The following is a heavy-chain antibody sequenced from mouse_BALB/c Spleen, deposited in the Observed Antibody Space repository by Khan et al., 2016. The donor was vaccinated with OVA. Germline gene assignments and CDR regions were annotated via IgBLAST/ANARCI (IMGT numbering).Heavy chain of an antibody. J-gene: IGHJ2*01. CDR3: ASSYYGSSYFDY. D-gene: IGHD1-1*01. V-gene: IGHV1-77*01. CDR2: IYPGSGST. CDR1: GYTFTDYV. Sequence: HSGPELVKPGASVKMSCKASGYTFTDYVISWVKQRTGQGLEWIGEIYPGSGSTYYNEKFKGKATLTADKSSNTAYMQLSSLTSEDSAVYFCASSYYGSSYFDYGGQGTTLTVSS.